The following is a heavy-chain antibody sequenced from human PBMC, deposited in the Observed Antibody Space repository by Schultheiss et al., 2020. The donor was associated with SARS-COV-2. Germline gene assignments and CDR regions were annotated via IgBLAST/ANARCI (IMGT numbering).Heavy chain of an antibody. D-gene: IGHD4-17*01. CDR2: IYGGGST. CDR3: ARDYGDYFLDY. V-gene: IGHV3-66*01. Sequence: GGSLRLSCAASGFTFSSYSMNWVRQAPGKGLEWVSAIYGGGSTYYADSVKGRFTISRDNSKNTLYLQMNSLRAEDTAVYYCARDYGDYFLDYWGQGTLVTVSS. CDR1: GFTFSSYS. J-gene: IGHJ4*02.